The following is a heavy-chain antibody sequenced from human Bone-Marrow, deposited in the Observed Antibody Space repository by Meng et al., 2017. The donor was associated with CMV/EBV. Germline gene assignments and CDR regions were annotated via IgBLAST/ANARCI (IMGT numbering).Heavy chain of an antibody. D-gene: IGHD6-13*01. CDR1: GYTFTSYA. V-gene: IGHV1-69*05. Sequence: SVKVSCKASGYTFTSYAISWVRQAPGQGLEWMGGIIPIFGTANYAQKFQGRVTITTDESTSTAYMELSSLRSEDTAVYYCARHGSWARYYYGMDVWGQGTTVTVSS. CDR2: IIPIFGTA. CDR3: ARHGSWARYYYGMDV. J-gene: IGHJ6*02.